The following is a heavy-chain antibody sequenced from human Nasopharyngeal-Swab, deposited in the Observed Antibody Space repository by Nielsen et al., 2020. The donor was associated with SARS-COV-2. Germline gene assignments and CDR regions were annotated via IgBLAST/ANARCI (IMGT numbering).Heavy chain of an antibody. J-gene: IGHJ3*02. CDR1: GGSISGYF. CDR2: IHYGGST. D-gene: IGHD1-20*01. Sequence: SETLSLTCTVSGGSISGYFWSWVRQPPEKGLEWIGYIHYGGSTNYNLSLKSRVTISVDMSKNQFSLRLASVTAADTAVYYCARLGITGTTRMLDAFDIWGQGTMVTVSS. V-gene: IGHV4-59*01. CDR3: ARLGITGTTRMLDAFDI.